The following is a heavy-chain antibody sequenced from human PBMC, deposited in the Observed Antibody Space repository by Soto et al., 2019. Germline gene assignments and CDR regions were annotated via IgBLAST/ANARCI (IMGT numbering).Heavy chain of an antibody. Sequence: QVELVQSGAEVKNPGASLTVSCKASGEFFTTYGISWVRQAPGQGLEWMGWISTYSTNTNYAPKFQGRLLLTADTSTTTAHMEQRCLRPDDTAVYYCARWAGRVRDYGCPFYYWGQGTLFTFSP. J-gene: IGHJ4*02. CDR1: GEFFTTYG. CDR2: ISTYSTNT. V-gene: IGHV1-18*04. D-gene: IGHD4-17*01. CDR3: ARWAGRVRDYGCPFYY.